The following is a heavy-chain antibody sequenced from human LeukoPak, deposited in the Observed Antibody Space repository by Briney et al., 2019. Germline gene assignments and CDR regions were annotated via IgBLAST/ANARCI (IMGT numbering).Heavy chain of an antibody. CDR1: GGSFSGYY. D-gene: IGHD5-18*01. J-gene: IGHJ4*02. CDR3: ARVFFGYFRYYFDY. Sequence: PSETLSLTCAVYGGSFSGYYWSWIRQPPGKGLEWIGEINHSGSTNYNPSLKSRVTISVDTSKNQFSLKLSSVTAADTAVYYCARVFFGYFRYYFDYWGQGTLVTVSS. CDR2: INHSGST. V-gene: IGHV4-34*01.